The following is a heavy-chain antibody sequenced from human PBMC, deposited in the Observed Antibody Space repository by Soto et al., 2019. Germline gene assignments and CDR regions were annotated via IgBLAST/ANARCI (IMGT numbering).Heavy chain of an antibody. Sequence: EVQLVESGGGLGQPGGSLRLSCAASGFTFRSYWMHWVRQAPGKGLVWVSRINSDGSSTSYADSVKGRFTISRDNAKNTLYLQMNSLRAADTAVYYCARPRPYCGGDCPDSWGQGTLVTVSS. V-gene: IGHV3-74*01. CDR1: GFTFRSYW. CDR2: INSDGSST. J-gene: IGHJ4*02. CDR3: ARPRPYCGGDCPDS. D-gene: IGHD2-21*02.